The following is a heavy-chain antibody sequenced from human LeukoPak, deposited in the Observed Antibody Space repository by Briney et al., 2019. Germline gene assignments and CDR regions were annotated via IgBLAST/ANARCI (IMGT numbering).Heavy chain of an antibody. J-gene: IGHJ4*02. Sequence: SVKVSCKASGGTFSSYAISWVRQAPGQGLEWMGRIIPIFGIANYAQKFQGRVTITADKSASTAYMELSSLRSEDTAVYYCARDFSGYHYYLDYWGQGTLVTVSS. D-gene: IGHD3-22*01. CDR1: GGTFSSYA. V-gene: IGHV1-69*04. CDR2: IIPIFGIA. CDR3: ARDFSGYHYYLDY.